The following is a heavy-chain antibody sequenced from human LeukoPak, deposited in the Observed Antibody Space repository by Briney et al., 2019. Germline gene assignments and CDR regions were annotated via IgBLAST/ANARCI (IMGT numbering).Heavy chain of an antibody. CDR3: AKDAAANVDYPYYFDY. CDR2: IRGSGVTT. V-gene: IGHV3-23*01. J-gene: IGHJ4*02. D-gene: IGHD4-11*01. CDR1: GFTFRSYG. Sequence: GGSLRLSCAASGFTFRSYGMSWVRQAPGKGLEWVSAIRGSGVTTYYADSVKGRFTISRDNSRTTLYLLMNSLRAEDTAVYYCAKDAAANVDYPYYFDYWGQGALVTVSS.